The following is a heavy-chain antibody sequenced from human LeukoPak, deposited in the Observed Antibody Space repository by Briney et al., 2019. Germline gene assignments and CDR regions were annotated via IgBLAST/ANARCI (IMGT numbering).Heavy chain of an antibody. CDR3: AKTVFAAAGPFDP. CDR1: GFTFSSHA. J-gene: IGHJ5*02. V-gene: IGHV3-23*01. D-gene: IGHD4-17*01. Sequence: GGSLRLSCAASGFTFSSHAMSWVRQAPGKGLEWVSAISASGGSTYYADSVKGRFTISRDSSKNTLYLQMNSLRAEDTAVYYCAKTVFAAAGPFDPWGQGTLVTVSS. CDR2: ISASGGST.